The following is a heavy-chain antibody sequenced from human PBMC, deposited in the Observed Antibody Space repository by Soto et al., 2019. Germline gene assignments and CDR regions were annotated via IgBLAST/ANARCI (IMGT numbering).Heavy chain of an antibody. CDR2: IKSNSDGGTT. CDR1: GFTFSYVW. D-gene: IGHD3-9*01. V-gene: IGHV3-15*07. CDR3: TTVFRSYDVLTGYYISSGIDH. J-gene: IGHJ5*02. Sequence: PGGSLRLSCAASGFTFSYVWMNWVRQAPGKGLEWVGRIKSNSDGGTTDYAAPVKGRFSISRDDSENTLYLQMDSLKTEDTAVYFCTTVFRSYDVLTGYYISSGIDHRGQGTLVTVSS.